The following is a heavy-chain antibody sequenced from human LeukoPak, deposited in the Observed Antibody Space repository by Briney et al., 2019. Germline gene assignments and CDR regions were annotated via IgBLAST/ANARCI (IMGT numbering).Heavy chain of an antibody. CDR1: GFTFSSYW. CDR3: ATSTYCSGGSCYSRTFQY. J-gene: IGHJ4*02. Sequence: PGGSLRLSCAASGFTFSSYWMHWVRQAPGKGLVWVSRINSDGSSTNYADSVKGRFTISRDNAKNTLYLQMNSLRAEDTAVYCCATSTYCSGGSCYSRTFQYWGQGTLVTVSS. V-gene: IGHV3-74*01. CDR2: INSDGSST. D-gene: IGHD2-15*01.